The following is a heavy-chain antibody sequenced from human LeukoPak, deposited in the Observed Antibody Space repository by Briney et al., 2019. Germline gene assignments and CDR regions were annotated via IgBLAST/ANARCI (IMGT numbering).Heavy chain of an antibody. CDR2: IYPGDSDT. CDR1: GYSFTSYW. J-gene: IGHJ3*02. Sequence: GESLKISCKGSGYSFTSYWIGWVRQMPGKGLEWMGIIYPGDSDTRYSPSFQGQVTISADKSISTAYLQWSSLKASDTAMYYCARPAHDSSGYDLAFDIWGQGTMVTVSS. CDR3: ARPAHDSSGYDLAFDI. V-gene: IGHV5-51*01. D-gene: IGHD3-22*01.